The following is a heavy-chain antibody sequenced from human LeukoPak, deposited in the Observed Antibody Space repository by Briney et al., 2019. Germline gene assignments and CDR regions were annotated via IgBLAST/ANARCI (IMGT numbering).Heavy chain of an antibody. CDR2: IRYDGSNK. J-gene: IGHJ4*02. V-gene: IGHV3-30*02. CDR3: AKDGTRGIRFGKIPHYFDY. D-gene: IGHD3-10*01. Sequence: GGSLRLSCAASGFTFSSYWMHWVRQAPGKGLEWVAFIRYDGSNKYFADSVKGRFTISRDSSKNTLYLQMNSLRVDDTAVYYCAKDGTRGIRFGKIPHYFDYWGQGTLVTVSS. CDR1: GFTFSSYW.